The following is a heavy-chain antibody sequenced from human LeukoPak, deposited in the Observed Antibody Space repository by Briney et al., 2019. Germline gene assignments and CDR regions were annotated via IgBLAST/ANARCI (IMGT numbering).Heavy chain of an antibody. CDR2: IYSGGST. Sequence: GGSLRLSCAASGFTVSSNYMSWVRQAPGKGLEWVSVIYSGGSTYYADSVKGRFTISRDNSKNTLYLQMNSLRAEDTAVYYCARVGATFGGVILYYFDYWGQGTLVTVSS. V-gene: IGHV3-53*01. CDR3: ARVGATFGGVILYYFDY. CDR1: GFTVSSNY. J-gene: IGHJ4*02. D-gene: IGHD3-16*01.